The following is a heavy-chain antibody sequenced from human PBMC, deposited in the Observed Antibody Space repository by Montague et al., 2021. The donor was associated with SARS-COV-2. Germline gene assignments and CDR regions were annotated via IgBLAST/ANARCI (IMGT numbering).Heavy chain of an antibody. V-gene: IGHV4-4*07. CDR3: ARDVGVPLAPPYSWFDP. CDR1: GGSISSYY. D-gene: IGHD2-2*01. CDR2: IYTSGST. Sequence: SETLSLTCSVSGGSISSYYWSWIRQPAGKGLEWIGRIYTSGSTNFNPSLMSRVTMSVDTSKNQFSLKLSSVTAADTAAYYCARDVGVPLAPPYSWFDPWGQGTLVTVSS. J-gene: IGHJ5*02.